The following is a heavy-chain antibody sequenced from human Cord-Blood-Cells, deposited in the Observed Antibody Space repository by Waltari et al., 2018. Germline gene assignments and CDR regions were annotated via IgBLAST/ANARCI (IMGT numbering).Heavy chain of an antibody. CDR3: ARVGGRGYRNFHRFDY. CDR1: GGSISSSNW. J-gene: IGHJ4*02. Sequence: QVQLQESGPGLVKPSGTLSLTCAVSGGSISSSNWWSWVRQPPGKGLEWIGEIYHSGSTNYNPSRKSRVTISVDKSKNQFSRKLSSVTAADTAVYYCARVGGRGYRNFHRFDYWGQGTLVTVSS. CDR2: IYHSGST. V-gene: IGHV4-4*02. D-gene: IGHD5-12*01.